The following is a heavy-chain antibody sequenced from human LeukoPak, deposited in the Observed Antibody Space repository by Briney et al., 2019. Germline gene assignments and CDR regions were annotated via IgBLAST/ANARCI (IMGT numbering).Heavy chain of an antibody. D-gene: IGHD3-10*01. V-gene: IGHV3-30*04. Sequence: GGSLRLSCAASGFTFSSYAMHWVRQAPGKGREWVAVISYDGSNKYYAESVKGRFTICRDNAKNSVYLQLNSLRAEDTALYYCARDVPLDDYYGSGTYSYYFDSWGQGALVTVSS. J-gene: IGHJ4*02. CDR3: ARDVPLDDYYGSGTYSYYFDS. CDR2: ISYDGSNK. CDR1: GFTFSSYA.